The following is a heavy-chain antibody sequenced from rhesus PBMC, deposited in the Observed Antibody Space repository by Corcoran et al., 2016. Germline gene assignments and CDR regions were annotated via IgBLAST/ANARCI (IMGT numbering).Heavy chain of an antibody. CDR3: ARGDTAGTVFDY. Sequence: QLQLQESGPGLVKPSETLSVTCAVSGGSISSSYWSWLRQGPGKGLEWIGYIYGSGSRTNYNPSLKSRVTLSVDTSKNQLSLKLSSVTTADTAVYYCARGDTAGTVFDYWGQGVLVTVSS. D-gene: IGHD5-42*01. CDR2: IYGSGSRT. V-gene: IGHV4-169*01. J-gene: IGHJ4*01. CDR1: GGSISSSY.